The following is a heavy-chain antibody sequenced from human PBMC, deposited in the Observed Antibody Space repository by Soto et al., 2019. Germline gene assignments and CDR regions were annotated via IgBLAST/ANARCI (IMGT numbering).Heavy chain of an antibody. V-gene: IGHV3-30*18. J-gene: IGHJ4*02. CDR3: AKGSDSGGFDY. CDR2: ISYDGINR. D-gene: IGHD2-15*01. CDR1: GFTFSSSG. Sequence: QVQLVESGGGVVQPGTSLRVSCAASGFTFSSSGMHWVRQAPGKGLEWVTVISYDGINRYYADSVKGRFTISRDNSKNTLYLQMSSLRAEDTAVYHCAKGSDSGGFDYWGQGTLVTVSS.